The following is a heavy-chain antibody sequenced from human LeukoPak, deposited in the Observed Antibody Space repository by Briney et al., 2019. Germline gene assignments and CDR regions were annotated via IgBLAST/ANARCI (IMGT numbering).Heavy chain of an antibody. D-gene: IGHD3-10*01. V-gene: IGHV1-2*02. J-gene: IGHJ3*02. CDR2: INPNSGGT. CDR1: GYTFTGYY. Sequence: ASVKVSCKASGYTFTGYYMHWVRQAPGQGLEWMGWINPNSGGTNYAQKFQGRVTMTRDTSISTAYMEQSRLRSDDTAVYYCARETKRGSGAGAFDIWGQGTMVTVSS. CDR3: ARETKRGSGAGAFDI.